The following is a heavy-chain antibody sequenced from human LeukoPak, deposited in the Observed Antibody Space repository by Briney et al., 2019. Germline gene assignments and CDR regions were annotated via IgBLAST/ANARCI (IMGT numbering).Heavy chain of an antibody. CDR3: ARDFRGSDY. V-gene: IGHV3-30-3*01. D-gene: IGHD3-10*01. Sequence: PGGSLRLSCAASGFTFSSYAMHWVRQAPGKGLEWVAVISYDGSNKYYADSVKGRFTISRDNSKNTLYLQMNSLRAEDTAVYYCARDFRGSDYWGQGTLVTVSS. CDR1: GFTFSSYA. J-gene: IGHJ4*02. CDR2: ISYDGSNK.